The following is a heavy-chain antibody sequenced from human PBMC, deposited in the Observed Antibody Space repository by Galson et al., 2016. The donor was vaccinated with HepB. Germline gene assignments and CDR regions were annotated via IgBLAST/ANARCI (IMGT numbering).Heavy chain of an antibody. CDR1: GFTLSTYW. J-gene: IGHJ5*02. D-gene: IGHD2-15*01. CDR2: INQDGSEK. V-gene: IGHV3-7*03. CDR3: AKRYCSGGSCYHVDH. Sequence: SLRLSCAASGFTLSTYWMSWVRQAPGKGLEWVANINQDGSEKYYVDSVKGRFTISRDNAKNSLYLQMNSLRAEDTAVYYCAKRYCSGGSCYHVDHWGQGTLVTVSS.